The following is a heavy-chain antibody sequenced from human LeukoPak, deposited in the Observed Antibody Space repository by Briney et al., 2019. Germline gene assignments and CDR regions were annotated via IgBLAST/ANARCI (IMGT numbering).Heavy chain of an antibody. CDR3: ARDVGYYTHNSWSRLGSMDV. CDR2: ISYDGSNK. CDR1: GFTFSSYA. J-gene: IGHJ6*03. D-gene: IGHD6-6*01. Sequence: PGGSLRLSCAASGFTFSSYAMHWVRQAPGKGLEWVAVISYDGSNKYYADSVKGRFTISRDNSKNTLYLQMNSLRAEDTAVYYCARDVGYYTHNSWSRLGSMDVWGKGTTVTVSS. V-gene: IGHV3-30-3*01.